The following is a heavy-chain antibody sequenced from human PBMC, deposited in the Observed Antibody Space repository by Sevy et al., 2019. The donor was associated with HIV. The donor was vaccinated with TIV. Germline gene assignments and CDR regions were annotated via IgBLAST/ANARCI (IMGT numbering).Heavy chain of an antibody. CDR2: VYYTGGT. CDR1: GGSINSDH. V-gene: IGHV4-59*08. Sequence: SETLSLTCTVSGGSINSDHWNWIRQPPGKGLEWIGFVYYTGGTNYNPSLKNRVTISVDRTKNQFSLKLTTVTAADTAVYYCARRNDFDIWGQGTMVTVSS. CDR3: ARRNDFDI. J-gene: IGHJ3*02.